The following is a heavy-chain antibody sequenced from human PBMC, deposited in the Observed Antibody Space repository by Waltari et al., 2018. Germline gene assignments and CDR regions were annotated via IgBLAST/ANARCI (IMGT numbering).Heavy chain of an antibody. CDR3: ASCGSGSGAFDI. Sequence: QVQLVQSGAEVKKPGSSVKVSCKASGGTFSSYAISWVRQAPGQGLEWMGGIIPSFGTANYAQKFQGRVTITTDESTSTADMELSSLRSEDTAVYYCASCGSGSGAFDIWGQGTMVTVSS. J-gene: IGHJ3*02. V-gene: IGHV1-69*05. D-gene: IGHD3-10*01. CDR1: GGTFSSYA. CDR2: IIPSFGTA.